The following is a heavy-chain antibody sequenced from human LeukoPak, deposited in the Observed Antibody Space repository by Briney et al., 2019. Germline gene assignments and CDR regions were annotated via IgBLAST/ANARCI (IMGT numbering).Heavy chain of an antibody. V-gene: IGHV1-69*05. D-gene: IGHD3-3*01. CDR2: IIPIFGTA. CDR1: GGTFSSYA. Sequence: GSSVKVSCKASGGTFSSYAISWVRQAPGQGLEWMGGIIPIFGTANYAQKFQGRVTITTDESTSTAYMELSSLRSEDTAVYYCARSPRYYDFWSGYYTGRDYYYMDVWGKGTTVTVSS. CDR3: ARSPRYYDFWSGYYTGRDYYYMDV. J-gene: IGHJ6*03.